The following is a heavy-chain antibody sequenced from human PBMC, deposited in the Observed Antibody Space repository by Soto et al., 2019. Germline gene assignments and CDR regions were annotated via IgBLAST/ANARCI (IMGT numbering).Heavy chain of an antibody. V-gene: IGHV3-23*01. D-gene: IGHD5-12*01. CDR3: AKDHDSGYDWCDY. CDR2: ISGSGGST. J-gene: IGHJ4*02. Sequence: GGSLRLSCAASGFTFSSYAMSWVRQSPGKGLEWVSAISGSGGSTYYADSVKGRFTISRDNSKNTLYLQMNSLRAEDTAVYYCAKDHDSGYDWCDYWGQGTLVTVSS. CDR1: GFTFSSYA.